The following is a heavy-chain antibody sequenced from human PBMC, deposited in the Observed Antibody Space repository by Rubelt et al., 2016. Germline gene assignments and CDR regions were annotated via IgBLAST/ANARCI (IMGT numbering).Heavy chain of an antibody. V-gene: IGHV3-30*03. D-gene: IGHD5-18*01. CDR3: ARDDLRIQHAFDI. Sequence: YYADSVRGRFTISRDNPRNTLYLQMNSLRAEDTAVYYCARDDLRIQHAFDIWGQGTMVTVSS. J-gene: IGHJ3*02.